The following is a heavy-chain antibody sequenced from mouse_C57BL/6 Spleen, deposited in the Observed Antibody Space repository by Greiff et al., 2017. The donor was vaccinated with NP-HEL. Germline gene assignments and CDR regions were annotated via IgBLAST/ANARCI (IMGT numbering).Heavy chain of an antibody. CDR3: ARFEDAPSYFDV. J-gene: IGHJ1*03. CDR2: IYPGSGST. Sequence: VQLQQPGAELVKPGASVKMSCKASGYTFTSYWITWVKQRPGQGLEWIGDIYPGSGSTNYNEKFKSKATLTVDTSSSTAYMQLSSLTSEDSAFYYCARFEDAPSYFDVWGTGTTVTVSS. CDR1: GYTFTSYW. V-gene: IGHV1-55*01.